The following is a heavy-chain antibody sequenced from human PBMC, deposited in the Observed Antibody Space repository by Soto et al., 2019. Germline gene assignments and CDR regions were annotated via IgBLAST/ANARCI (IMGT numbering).Heavy chain of an antibody. J-gene: IGHJ4*02. D-gene: IGHD4-17*01. Sequence: PSWTLSLTGSVSGGPISNSYYYCGWFLQTPGKGLEWIADFYYGGSPYYNPSLESRVTISADASRNHFSLILNSVIVPDSGVYYWVRRSEPYGDYFDYWGRGTLVTVSS. CDR3: VRRSEPYGDYFDY. CDR2: FYYGGSP. CDR1: GGPISNSYYY. V-gene: IGHV4-39*02.